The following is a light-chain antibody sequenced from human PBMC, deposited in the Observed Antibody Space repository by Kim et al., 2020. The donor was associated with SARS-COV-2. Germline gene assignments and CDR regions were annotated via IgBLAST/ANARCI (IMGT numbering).Light chain of an antibody. CDR2: GAS. CDR1: QSSSSN. Sequence: VSRGERGTLSCQASQSSSSNLAWLQQKPGQAPRPLIYGASTRYPGTPARFTASGSGTELTLTISSLQSEDFAVYYCQQYNDWPYTFGQGTKLEI. V-gene: IGKV3-15*01. CDR3: QQYNDWPYT. J-gene: IGKJ2*01.